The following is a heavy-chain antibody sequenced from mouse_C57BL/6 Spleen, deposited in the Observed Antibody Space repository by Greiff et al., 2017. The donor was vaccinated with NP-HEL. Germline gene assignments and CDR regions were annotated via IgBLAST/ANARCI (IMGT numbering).Heavy chain of an antibody. V-gene: IGHV1-61*01. J-gene: IGHJ2*01. Sequence: VQLQQSGAELVRPGSSVKLSCKASGYTFTSYWMDWVKQRPGQGLEWIGNIYPSDSETHYNQKFKDKATLTVDKSSSTAYMQLSSLTSEDSAVYYCARPPLDSSGYGYWGQGTTLTVSS. D-gene: IGHD3-2*02. CDR3: ARPPLDSSGYGY. CDR1: GYTFTSYW. CDR2: IYPSDSET.